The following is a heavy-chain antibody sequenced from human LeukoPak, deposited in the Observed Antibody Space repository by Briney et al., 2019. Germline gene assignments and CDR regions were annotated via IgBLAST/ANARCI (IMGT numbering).Heavy chain of an antibody. CDR2: IYTSGST. CDR1: GGSISSGSYY. V-gene: IGHV4-61*02. D-gene: IGHD6-6*01. Sequence: SETLSLTCTVSGGSISSGSYYWSWIRQPAGKGLEWIGRIYTSGSTNYNPSLKSRVTISVDTSKNQFSLKLSSVTAADTAVYYCARSIAARGGDYWGQGTLVTVSS. J-gene: IGHJ4*02. CDR3: ARSIAARGGDY.